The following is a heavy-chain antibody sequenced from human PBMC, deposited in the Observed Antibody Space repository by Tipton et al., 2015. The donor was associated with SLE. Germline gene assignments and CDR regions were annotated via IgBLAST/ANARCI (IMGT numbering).Heavy chain of an antibody. CDR1: GYTFTSYG. Sequence: QLVQSGAEVKKPGASVKVSCKASGYTFTSYGISWVRQAPGQGLEWMGWINPKSVATNYAQRFQGRVTMTRDTSSTTASLELSRLRSDDTAVYYCARDAGYGWAAWGQGTTVTVSS. J-gene: IGHJ6*02. V-gene: IGHV1-2*02. CDR3: ARDAGYGWAA. CDR2: INPKSVAT. D-gene: IGHD6-13*01.